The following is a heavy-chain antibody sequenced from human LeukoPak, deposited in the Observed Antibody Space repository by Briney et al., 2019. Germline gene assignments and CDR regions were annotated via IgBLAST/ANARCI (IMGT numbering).Heavy chain of an antibody. CDR2: INTNTGNP. J-gene: IGHJ4*02. D-gene: IGHD3-22*01. Sequence: ASVKVSCKASGYTFTSYAMHWVRQAPGQGLEWMGWINTNTGNPTYAQGFTGRFVFSLDTSVSTAYLQISSLKAEDTAVYYCARVVAPPSYYYDSSGCYESFGYWGQGTLVTVSS. CDR1: GYTFTSYA. CDR3: ARVVAPPSYYYDSSGCYESFGY. V-gene: IGHV7-4-1*02.